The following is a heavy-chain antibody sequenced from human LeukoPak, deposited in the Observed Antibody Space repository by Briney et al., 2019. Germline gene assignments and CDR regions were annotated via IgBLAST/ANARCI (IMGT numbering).Heavy chain of an antibody. CDR3: AKAHGGSYHSGID. CDR2: ISGSGGST. Sequence: TGGSLRLSCAASGFTFTSYAMNWVRQAPGKALECLSGISGSGGSTYYADSVKGRFSISRDNSKNTLYLQLNSLRVEDTAEYYCAKAHGGSYHSGIDWGQGTLVIVSS. J-gene: IGHJ4*02. V-gene: IGHV3-23*01. CDR1: GFTFTSYA. D-gene: IGHD1-26*01.